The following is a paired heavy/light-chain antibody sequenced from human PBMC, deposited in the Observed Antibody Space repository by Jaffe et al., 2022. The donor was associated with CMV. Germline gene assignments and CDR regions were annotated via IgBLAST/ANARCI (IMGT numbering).Heavy chain of an antibody. J-gene: IGHJ4*02. V-gene: IGHV4-61*01. CDR3: ARDSSGYFAF. Sequence: QVQLRESGPGLVKPSETLSLTCTVSGGSVSSGSYSWSWIRQPPGKGLEWIGYIDYSGSTNYNPSLKSRVTMSVDKFKNQFSVKLSSVTAADTAVYYCARDSSGYFAFWGQGTLVTVSS. CDR2: IDYSGST. CDR1: GGSVSSGSYS. D-gene: IGHD3-22*01.
Light chain of an antibody. V-gene: IGLV3-9*01. CDR3: QVWDSSGGV. J-gene: IGLJ1*01. Sequence: SYELTQPLSVSVTLGQTARITCGGNNIGGRNVHWYQQKPGQAPVLVIYRDTNRPSGIPERFSGSNSGNTATLTISRAQAGDEADYYCQVWDSSGGVFGTGAKVTVV. CDR1: NIGGRN. CDR2: RDT.